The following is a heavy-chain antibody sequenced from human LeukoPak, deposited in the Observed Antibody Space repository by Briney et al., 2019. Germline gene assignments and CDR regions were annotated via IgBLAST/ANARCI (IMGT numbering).Heavy chain of an antibody. D-gene: IGHD6-13*01. J-gene: IGHJ5*02. CDR1: GFTFSSYA. CDR3: AKDFSSSWQFDP. CDR2: ITESSGYT. Sequence: GGSLRLSCAASGFTFSSYAMTWVRQAPGKGLEWGSSITESSGYTYYADSVKGRFTVSRDNSKNTLYLQMNSLRVEDTALYYCAKDFSSSWQFDPWGQGTLVTVSS. V-gene: IGHV3-23*01.